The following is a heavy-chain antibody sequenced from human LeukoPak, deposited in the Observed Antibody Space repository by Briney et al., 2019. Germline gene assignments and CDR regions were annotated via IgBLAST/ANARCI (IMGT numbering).Heavy chain of an antibody. CDR2: IYTSGST. J-gene: IGHJ5*02. V-gene: IGHV4-4*09. Sequence: SETLSLTCTVSGGSISSYYWSWLRQPPGKGLEWIGYIYTSGSTNYNPSLKSRVTISVDTSKNQFSLKLSSVTAADTAVYYCARTLHSSSWYWFDPWGQGTLVTVSS. D-gene: IGHD6-13*01. CDR1: GGSISSYY. CDR3: ARTLHSSSWYWFDP.